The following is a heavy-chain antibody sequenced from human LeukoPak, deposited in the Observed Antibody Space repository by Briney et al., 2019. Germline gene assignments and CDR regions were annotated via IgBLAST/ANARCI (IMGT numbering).Heavy chain of an antibody. V-gene: IGHV4-59*01. J-gene: IGHJ5*02. CDR1: GGSISSYY. D-gene: IGHD2-2*01. CDR2: IYYSGST. CDR3: ARRPGYCSSTSCPDPVFDP. Sequence: SETLSLTCTVSGGSISSYYWSWIRQPPGKGLEWIGCIYYSGSTNYNPSLKSRVTISVDTSKNQFSLKLSSVTAADTAVYYCARRPGYCSSTSCPDPVFDPWGQGTLVTVSS.